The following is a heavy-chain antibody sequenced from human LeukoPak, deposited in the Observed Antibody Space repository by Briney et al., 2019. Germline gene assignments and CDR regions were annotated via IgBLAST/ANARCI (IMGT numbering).Heavy chain of an antibody. Sequence: SETLSLTCAVYGGSFSGYYWSWIRQPPGKGLEWIGEINHSGSTNYNPSLKSRVTISVDTSKNQFSLKLSSVTAADTAVYYCARDRVLRYFDWLDNFYYYYGMDVWGQGTTVTVSS. CDR1: GGSFSGYY. CDR3: ARDRVLRYFDWLDNFYYYYGMDV. V-gene: IGHV4-34*01. CDR2: INHSGST. J-gene: IGHJ6*02. D-gene: IGHD3-9*01.